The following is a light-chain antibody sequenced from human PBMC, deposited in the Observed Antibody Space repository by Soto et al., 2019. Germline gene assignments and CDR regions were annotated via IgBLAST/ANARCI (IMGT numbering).Light chain of an antibody. V-gene: IGLV1-47*01. CDR2: KSN. CDR3: AAWDDRLSGWV. J-gene: IGLJ3*02. Sequence: ELPQPPSASGTPGQTVTISCSGSSSNIGNNYVYWYQQVPGTAPKLLMYKSNQRPSGVPDRFSGSKSGTSSSLAISGLRSEDEADYYCAAWDDRLSGWVFGGGTQLTVL. CDR1: SSNIGNNY.